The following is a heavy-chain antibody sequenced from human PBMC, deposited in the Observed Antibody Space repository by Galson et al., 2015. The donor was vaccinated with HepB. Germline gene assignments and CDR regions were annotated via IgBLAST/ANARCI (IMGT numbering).Heavy chain of an antibody. CDR1: GGSISSYY. D-gene: IGHD6-13*01. CDR2: IYYSGST. CDR3: ARRSNIAAAALRLYYYYGMDV. Sequence: TLSLTCTVSGGSISSYYWSWIRQPPGKGLEWIGYIYYSGSTNYNPSLKSRVTISVDTSKNQFSLKLSSVTAADTAVYYCARRSNIAAAALRLYYYYGMDVWGQGTTVTVSS. J-gene: IGHJ6*02. V-gene: IGHV4-59*08.